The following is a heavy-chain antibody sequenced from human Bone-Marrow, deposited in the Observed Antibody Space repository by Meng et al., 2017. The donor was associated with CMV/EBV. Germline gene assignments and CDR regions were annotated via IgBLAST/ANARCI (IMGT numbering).Heavy chain of an antibody. V-gene: IGHV3-21*01. CDR2: ISSSSISI. CDR1: GFAFSSYA. Sequence: GGSLRLSCSASGFAFSSYAMNWVRQPPGKGLEWVSSISSSSISIHYVDSIKGRFTVSRDNARNSLHLQMNSLRVEDTAVYYCTRDFGSRGFECWGQGTLVTVSS. J-gene: IGHJ4*02. CDR3: TRDFGSRGFEC. D-gene: IGHD3-10*01.